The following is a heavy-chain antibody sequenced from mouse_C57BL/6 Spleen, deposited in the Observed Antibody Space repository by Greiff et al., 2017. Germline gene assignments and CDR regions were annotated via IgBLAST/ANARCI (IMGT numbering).Heavy chain of an antibody. CDR3: ARWLLRGGAMDY. J-gene: IGHJ4*01. V-gene: IGHV1-52*01. CDR2: IDPSDSET. Sequence: VQLQQPGAELVRPGSSVKLSCKASGYTFTSYWMHWVKQRPIQGLEWIGNIDPSDSETHYNQKFKDKATLTVDKSSSTAYMQLSSLTSEDSAVYYCARWLLRGGAMDYWGQGTSVTVSS. CDR1: GYTFTSYW. D-gene: IGHD2-3*01.